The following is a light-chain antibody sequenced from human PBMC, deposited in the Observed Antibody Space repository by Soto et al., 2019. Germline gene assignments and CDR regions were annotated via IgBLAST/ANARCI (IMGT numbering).Light chain of an antibody. CDR2: GAS. CDR3: QQYGSSPPYT. CDR1: QSVSSRY. J-gene: IGKJ2*01. Sequence: EIVLTQSPGTLSLSPGERATLSCRASQSVSSRYLAWYQQKPGQAPRLLMYGASSRATGIPDRFSGSGSGTDFTLTISRLEPEDVAVYYWQQYGSSPPYTFGQGTKLEIK. V-gene: IGKV3-20*01.